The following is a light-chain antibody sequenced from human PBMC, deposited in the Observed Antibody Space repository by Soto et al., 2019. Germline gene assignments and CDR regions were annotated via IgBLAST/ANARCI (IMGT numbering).Light chain of an antibody. J-gene: IGKJ1*01. V-gene: IGKV3-20*01. CDR3: QQYGSSPGT. Sequence: DTVLTQSPGTLSLSPGERATLSCRASQSVGTYLAWYQQKPGQAPSLLIYGASTRATDIPPRFSGSGSGTDFTLTISRLESEDFAVYYCQQYGSSPGTFGQGTKVDI. CDR2: GAS. CDR1: QSVGTY.